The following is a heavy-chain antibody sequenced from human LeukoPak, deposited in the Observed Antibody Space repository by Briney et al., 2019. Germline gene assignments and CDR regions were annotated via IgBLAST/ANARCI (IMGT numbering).Heavy chain of an antibody. Sequence: GASVKVSCKASGGTFSSYAISWVRQAPGQGLEWMGGIIPIFGTANYAQKFQGRVKITADESTSTAYMELSSLRSEDTAVYYCARDSYYGSGSYTHANWFDPWGQGTLVTVSS. CDR3: ARDSYYGSGSYTHANWFDP. CDR2: IIPIFGTA. CDR1: GGTFSSYA. J-gene: IGHJ5*02. D-gene: IGHD3-10*01. V-gene: IGHV1-69*13.